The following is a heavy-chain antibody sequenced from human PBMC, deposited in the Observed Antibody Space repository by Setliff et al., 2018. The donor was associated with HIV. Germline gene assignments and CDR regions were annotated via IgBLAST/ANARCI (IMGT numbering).Heavy chain of an antibody. CDR1: GYSISNGYY. CDR2: IHHTGYM. D-gene: IGHD3-3*01. Sequence: PSETLSLTCSVSGYSISNGYYWGWIRQPPGKGLEWIAEIHHTGYMNYNPSLKSRVTISRDTSTNQFSLKLNSVTAADTAVYYCARDQSDWFYWGQGTLVTVSS. J-gene: IGHJ4*02. CDR3: ARDQSDWFY. V-gene: IGHV4-38-2*02.